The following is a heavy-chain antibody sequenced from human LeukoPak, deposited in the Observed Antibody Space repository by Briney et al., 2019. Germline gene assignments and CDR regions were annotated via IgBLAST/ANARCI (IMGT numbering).Heavy chain of an antibody. CDR3: ARDGGTAGYSSGSDY. Sequence: ASAKVSCKASGYTFTSNGITWVRQAPGQGLEWVGWISCNNGDTRYAQKFQGRVTVTTDTSTSTAYMELRSLRSDDTAVYYCARDGGTAGYSSGSDYWGQGTLVTVSS. D-gene: IGHD5-18*01. CDR2: ISCNNGDT. V-gene: IGHV1-18*01. CDR1: GYTFTSNG. J-gene: IGHJ4*02.